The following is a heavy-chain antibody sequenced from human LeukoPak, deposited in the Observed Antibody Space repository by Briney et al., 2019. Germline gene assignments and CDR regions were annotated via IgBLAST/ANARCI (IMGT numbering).Heavy chain of an antibody. J-gene: IGHJ4*02. CDR3: ARGLRIDSSSPIYYFDY. V-gene: IGHV4-59*12. D-gene: IGHD6-13*01. CDR2: IYYSGST. Sequence: SETLSLTCTVSGGSISSYYWSWIRQPPGKGLEWIGYIYYSGSTNYNPSLKSRVTISVDTSKNQFSLKLSSVTAADTAVYYCARGLRIDSSSPIYYFDYWGQGTLVTVSS. CDR1: GGSISSYY.